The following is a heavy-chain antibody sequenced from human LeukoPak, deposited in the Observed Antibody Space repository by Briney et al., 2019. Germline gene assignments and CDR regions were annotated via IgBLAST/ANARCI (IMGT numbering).Heavy chain of an antibody. D-gene: IGHD4-17*01. Sequence: GSLRLSCAASGFTFSSYSMHWVRQAPGKGLEWVAVISYGGNNKFYADSVKGRFTISRDNSKNTLYLQMNSLRAEDTAVYYCAKVSATAPAGGFDIWGQGTMVTVSS. CDR2: ISYGGNNK. CDR3: AKVSATAPAGGFDI. J-gene: IGHJ3*02. V-gene: IGHV3-30*18. CDR1: GFTFSSYS.